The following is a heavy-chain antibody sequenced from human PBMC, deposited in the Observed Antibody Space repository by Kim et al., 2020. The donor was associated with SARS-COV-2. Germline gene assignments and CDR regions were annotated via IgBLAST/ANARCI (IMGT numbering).Heavy chain of an antibody. CDR2: ISGSGGST. CDR1: GFTFSSYA. CDR3: AKEGHYYDSSSYYYIDY. Sequence: GGSLRLSCAASGFTFSSYAMSWVRQAPGKGLEWVSAISGSGGSTYYADSVKGRFTISRDNSKNTLYLQMNSLRAEDTAVYYCAKEGHYYDSSSYYYIDYWGQGTLVTVSS. V-gene: IGHV3-23*01. D-gene: IGHD3-22*01. J-gene: IGHJ4*02.